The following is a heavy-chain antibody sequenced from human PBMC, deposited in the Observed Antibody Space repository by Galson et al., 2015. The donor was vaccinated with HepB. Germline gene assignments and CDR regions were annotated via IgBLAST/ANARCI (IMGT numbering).Heavy chain of an antibody. Sequence: SLRLSCAASGFTFSSYSMNWVRQAPGKGLEWVSYISSSSSTIYYADSVKGRFTISRDNAKNSLYLQMNSLRAEDTAVYYCASALLSSSWPDRWGRDYWGQGTLVTVSS. D-gene: IGHD6-13*01. CDR1: GFTFSSYS. CDR2: ISSSSSTI. CDR3: ASALLSSSWPDRWGRDY. J-gene: IGHJ4*02. V-gene: IGHV3-48*01.